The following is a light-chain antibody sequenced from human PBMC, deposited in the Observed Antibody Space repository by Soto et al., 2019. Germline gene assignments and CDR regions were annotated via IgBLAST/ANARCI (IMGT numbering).Light chain of an antibody. Sequence: EIVLTQSPGTLSLSPGERATLPCRASQSVSNNYLAWYQQKPGQAPRLLIHGASTRAIGIPARFSGSGSGTEFTLTISSLQSEDFAVYYCQQYNNWPPWTFGQGTKVDIK. CDR1: QSVSNN. CDR3: QQYNNWPPWT. J-gene: IGKJ1*01. V-gene: IGKV3-15*01. CDR2: GAS.